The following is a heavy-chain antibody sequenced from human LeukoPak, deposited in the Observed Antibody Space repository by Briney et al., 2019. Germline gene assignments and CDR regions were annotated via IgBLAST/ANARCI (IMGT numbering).Heavy chain of an antibody. CDR2: ISGSGGST. CDR1: GFTFSSYA. J-gene: IGHJ6*02. V-gene: IGHV3-23*01. Sequence: PGGSLRLSCAASGFTFSSYAMSWVRQAPGKGLEWVSAISGSGGSTYYADSVKGRFTISRDNSKNTLYLQMNSLRAEDTAVYYCAKDSRFSGFQPYGMDVWGQGTTVTVSS. CDR3: AKDSRFSGFQPYGMDV. D-gene: IGHD1-26*01.